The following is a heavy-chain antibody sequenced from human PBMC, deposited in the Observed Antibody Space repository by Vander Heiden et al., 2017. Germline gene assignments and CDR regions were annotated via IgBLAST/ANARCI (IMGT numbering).Heavy chain of an antibody. D-gene: IGHD5-12*01. Sequence: EVQLVESGGGLVQPGGSLRLPCAASGFTFNIYWMFWVRQAPGKGLVWVSGINSDGSSTSYADSVKGRFTISRDNAKNTLSLQMNSLRGEDTAVYYCARGGYSGGFDPWGQGTLVTVSS. CDR2: INSDGSST. CDR1: GFTFNIYW. V-gene: IGHV3-74*01. CDR3: ARGGYSGGFDP. J-gene: IGHJ5*02.